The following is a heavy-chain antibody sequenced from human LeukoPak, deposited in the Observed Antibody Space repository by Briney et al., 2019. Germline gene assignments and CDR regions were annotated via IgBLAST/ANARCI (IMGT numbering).Heavy chain of an antibody. CDR2: IYTSGST. Sequence: SETLSLTCTVSGGSISSYYWSWIRQPAGKGLEWIRRIYTSGSTNYNPSLKSRVTMSVDTSKNQFSLKLSSVTAADTAVYYCARDSFSSGWSAFDIWGQGTMVTVSS. D-gene: IGHD6-19*01. J-gene: IGHJ3*02. CDR3: ARDSFSSGWSAFDI. CDR1: GGSISSYY. V-gene: IGHV4-4*07.